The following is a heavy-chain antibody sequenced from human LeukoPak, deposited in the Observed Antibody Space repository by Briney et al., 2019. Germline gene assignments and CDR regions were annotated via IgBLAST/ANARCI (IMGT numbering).Heavy chain of an antibody. CDR1: GGSISSYY. Sequence: PSETLSLTCTVSGGSISSYYWSWIRQPPGKGLEWVGYISYSGSSKSNPSLTSRVTISVDTSKSQFSLELSSVTAADTAVYYCAIRLGGDWFDPWGQGTLVTV. CDR2: ISYSGSS. D-gene: IGHD3-16*01. V-gene: IGHV4-59*01. J-gene: IGHJ5*02. CDR3: AIRLGGDWFDP.